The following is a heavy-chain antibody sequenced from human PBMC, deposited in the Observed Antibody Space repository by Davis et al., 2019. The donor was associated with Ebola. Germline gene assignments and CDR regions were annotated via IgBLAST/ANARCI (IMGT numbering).Heavy chain of an antibody. D-gene: IGHD3-22*01. V-gene: IGHV4-59*08. CDR1: GGSISYYY. CDR2: IYYGGTT. CDR3: ARHRRTGYYYIFDY. J-gene: IGHJ4*02. Sequence: GSLRLSCTVSGGSISYYYWNWIRQAPGKGLEWIGDIYYGGTTKYNPSLKSRVTFSGDTSMNHLSLELRSVTAADTAVYYCARHRRTGYYYIFDYWGQGTLVTVSS.